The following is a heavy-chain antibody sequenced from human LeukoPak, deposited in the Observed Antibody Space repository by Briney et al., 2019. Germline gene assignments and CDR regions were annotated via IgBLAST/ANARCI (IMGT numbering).Heavy chain of an antibody. V-gene: IGHV1-69*13. CDR3: ATSRKLLLHIAAY. CDR2: IIPIFGTA. CDR1: GYTFTGYY. Sequence: ASVKVSCKASGYTFTGYYMHWVRQAPGQGLEWMGGIIPIFGTANYAQQFQGRVTITADESTSTAYMELSSLRSEDTAVYYCATSRKLLLHIAAYWGQGTLVTVSS. D-gene: IGHD2-15*01. J-gene: IGHJ4*02.